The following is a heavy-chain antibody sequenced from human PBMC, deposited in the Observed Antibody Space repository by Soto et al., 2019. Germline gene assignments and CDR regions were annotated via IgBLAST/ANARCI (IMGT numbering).Heavy chain of an antibody. Sequence: EVQLVESGGGLVQPGGSLRLSCAASGFTLSSYDIHWVRQATGEGLAWVSGIGSGGDTHYADSVKGRFIISREDGKNSLYRQMNNLRVGDTAVYYCTRKTPPAGMEVWGSGATVTASS. CDR3: TRKTPPAGMEV. V-gene: IGHV3-13*01. CDR1: GFTLSSYD. D-gene: IGHD2-15*01. CDR2: IGSGGDT. J-gene: IGHJ6*04.